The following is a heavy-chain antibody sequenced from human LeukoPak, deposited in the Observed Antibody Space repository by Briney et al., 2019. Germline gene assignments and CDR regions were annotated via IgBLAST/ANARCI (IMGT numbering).Heavy chain of an antibody. D-gene: IGHD3-22*01. V-gene: IGHV3-21*01. CDR3: ARGPGYYYDSSGYYPYTDLDY. CDR2: ISSSSSYI. J-gene: IGHJ4*02. Sequence: GSLRLSCAASGFTFSSYSMNWVRQAPGKGLEWVSSISSSSSYIYYADSVKGRFTISRDNAKNSLYLQMNSLRAEDTAVYYCARGPGYYYDSSGYYPYTDLDYWGQGTLVTVSS. CDR1: GFTFSSYS.